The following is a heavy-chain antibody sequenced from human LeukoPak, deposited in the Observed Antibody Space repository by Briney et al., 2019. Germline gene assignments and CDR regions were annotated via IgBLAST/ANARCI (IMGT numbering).Heavy chain of an antibody. D-gene: IGHD2-2*01. J-gene: IGHJ4*02. V-gene: IGHV1-69*06. CDR3: ARKYCSSTSCYAFDY. Sequence: GASVKVSCKASGGTFSSYAISWVRRAPGQGLEWMGGIIPIFGTANYAQKFQGRVTITADKSTSTAYMELSSLRSEDTAVYYCARKYCSSTSCYAFDYWGQGTLVTVSS. CDR1: GGTFSSYA. CDR2: IIPIFGTA.